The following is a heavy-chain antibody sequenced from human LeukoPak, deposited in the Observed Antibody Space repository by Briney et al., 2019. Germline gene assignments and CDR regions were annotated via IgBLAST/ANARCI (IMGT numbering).Heavy chain of an antibody. J-gene: IGHJ2*01. D-gene: IGHD3-3*01. CDR1: GFTLSSYA. V-gene: IGHV3-23*01. CDR2: ISGSGGST. Sequence: GGSLRLSCAASGFTLSSYAMSWVRQAPGKGLEWVSAISGSGGSTYYADSVKGRFTISRDNSKNTLYLQMNSLRAEDTAVYYCAKDPRVLRFLGSFDLWGRGTLVTVSS. CDR3: AKDPRVLRFLGSFDL.